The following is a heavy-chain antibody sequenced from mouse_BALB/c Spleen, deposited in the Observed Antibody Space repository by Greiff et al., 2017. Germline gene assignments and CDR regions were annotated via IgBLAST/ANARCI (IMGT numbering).Heavy chain of an antibody. CDR3: ARGNDYDGGEDY. Sequence: VHVKQSGAELVKPGASVKLSCTASGFNIKDTYMHWVKQRPEQGLEWIGRIDPANGNTKYDPKFQGKATITADTSSNTAYLQLSSLTSEDTAVYYCARGNDYDGGEDYWGQGTTLTVSS. CDR1: GFNIKDTY. J-gene: IGHJ2*01. D-gene: IGHD2-4*01. V-gene: IGHV14-3*02. CDR2: IDPANGNT.